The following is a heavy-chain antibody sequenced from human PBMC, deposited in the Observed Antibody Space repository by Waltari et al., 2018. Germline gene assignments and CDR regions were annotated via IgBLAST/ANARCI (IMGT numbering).Heavy chain of an antibody. CDR3: ARDRVGSP. V-gene: IGHV1-2*06. CDR2: INPTSGGP. Sequence: QVQLVQSGAEVKKPGASVKVSCKASGYTFTGYYMHWVRKAPGQGLEWMGRINPTSGGPNYAQTFQGRVTMTRDTSLSTAYMELSRLRSDDTAVYYCARDRVGSPWGQGTLVTVSS. D-gene: IGHD3-10*01. CDR1: GYTFTGYY. J-gene: IGHJ5*02.